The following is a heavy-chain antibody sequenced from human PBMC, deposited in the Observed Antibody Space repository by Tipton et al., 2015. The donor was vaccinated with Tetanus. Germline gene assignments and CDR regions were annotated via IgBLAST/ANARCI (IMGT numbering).Heavy chain of an antibody. CDR3: ARDRGDYIYYGMDV. V-gene: IGHV1-2*02. Sequence: QLVQSGAEVKKPGASVKVSCKASGYTFTGYYIYWVRQAPGQGLEWMGWIDPNSGGTVYAQKFRGRVTMTGDTSISTAYMELRSLRSDDTAVYYCARDRGDYIYYGMDVWGPGTTVTVS. D-gene: IGHD3-22*01. CDR2: IDPNSGGT. J-gene: IGHJ6*02. CDR1: GYTFTGYY.